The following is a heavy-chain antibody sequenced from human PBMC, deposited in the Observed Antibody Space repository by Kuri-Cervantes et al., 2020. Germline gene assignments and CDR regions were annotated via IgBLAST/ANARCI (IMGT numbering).Heavy chain of an antibody. CDR2: IIPIFGTA. J-gene: IGHJ3*02. CDR1: GGTFSSYA. Sequence: SVKVSCKASGGTFSSYATSWVRQAPGKGLEWMGGIIPIFGTANYAQKFQGRVTITTDESTSTAYMELSSLRSEDTTVYYCAIAAVGYSGSYFRGITAFDIWGQGAMVTVSS. CDR3: AIAAVGYSGSYFRGITAFDI. D-gene: IGHD1-26*01. V-gene: IGHV1-69*05.